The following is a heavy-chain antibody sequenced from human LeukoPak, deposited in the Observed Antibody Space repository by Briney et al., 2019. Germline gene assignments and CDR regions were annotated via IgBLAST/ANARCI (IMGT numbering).Heavy chain of an antibody. CDR1: GFTVSSNY. Sequence: PGGSLRLSCAASGFTVSSNYMSWVRQAPGKGLEWVSVIYSGGSTYYADSVKGRFTISRDNSKNTLYLQMNSLRAEDTAVYYCAKDITMVRGVIPEYYFDYWGQGTLVTVSS. J-gene: IGHJ4*02. V-gene: IGHV3-53*05. D-gene: IGHD3-10*01. CDR3: AKDITMVRGVIPEYYFDY. CDR2: IYSGGST.